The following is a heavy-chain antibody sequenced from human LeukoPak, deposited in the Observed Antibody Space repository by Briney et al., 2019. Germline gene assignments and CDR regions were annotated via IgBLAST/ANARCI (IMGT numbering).Heavy chain of an antibody. CDR2: ISSDGST. CDR3: IGSGGWPGY. V-gene: IGHV3-74*01. CDR1: GFTFSSYW. Sequence: GGSLRLSCAASGFTFSSYWMHWVRQAPGKGLVWVARISSDGSTVYADSVKGRFTISRDNAKDTVYLQMNSLRVEDTAVYYCIGSGGWPGYWGQGTLVTVSS. D-gene: IGHD1-26*01. J-gene: IGHJ4*02.